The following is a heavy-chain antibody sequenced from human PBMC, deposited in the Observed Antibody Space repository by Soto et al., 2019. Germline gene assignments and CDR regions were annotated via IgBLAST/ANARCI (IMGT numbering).Heavy chain of an antibody. D-gene: IGHD6-19*01. V-gene: IGHV3-48*02. CDR1: GFTFSSPS. CDR2: ISSTSSTM. J-gene: IGHJ5*02. Sequence: EVQLVESGGNLVQPGGSLRLSCAGSGFTFSSPSMNWVRQAPGKGLEWVSYISSTSSTMYYADSVKGRFTISRDNAKNSLFLQMNSLRDEDTAMYYCARDTDDSSGWLNWFDPWGQGTLVTVSS. CDR3: ARDTDDSSGWLNWFDP.